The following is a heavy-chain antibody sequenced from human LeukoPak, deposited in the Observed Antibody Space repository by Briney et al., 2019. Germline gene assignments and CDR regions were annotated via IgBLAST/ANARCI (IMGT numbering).Heavy chain of an antibody. CDR3: ARVSSSWYVYYYYYGMDV. Sequence: ASVKVSCKASGYTFNHHGITWVRQAPGQGLEWMGWISAYNGNTNYAQKLQGRVTMTTDTSTSTAYMELRSLRSDDTAVYYCARVSSSWYVYYYYYGMDVWGQGTTVTVSS. CDR2: ISAYNGNT. D-gene: IGHD6-13*01. CDR1: GYTFNHHG. J-gene: IGHJ6*02. V-gene: IGHV1-18*01.